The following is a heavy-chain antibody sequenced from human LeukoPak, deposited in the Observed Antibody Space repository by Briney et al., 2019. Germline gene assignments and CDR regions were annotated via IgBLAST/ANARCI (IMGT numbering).Heavy chain of an antibody. CDR1: GYTFTSYD. D-gene: IGHD1-1*01. CDR2: MNPYSGNT. Sequence: ASVKVSCKASGYTFTSYDINWVRQATGQGLEWMGWMNPYSGNTGYAQKFQGRVTMTRNTSISTAYMELSSLRSEDTALYYCARWYNWNDDPIKYYYYYMDVWGKGTTVTVSS. J-gene: IGHJ6*03. V-gene: IGHV1-8*01. CDR3: ARWYNWNDDPIKYYYYYMDV.